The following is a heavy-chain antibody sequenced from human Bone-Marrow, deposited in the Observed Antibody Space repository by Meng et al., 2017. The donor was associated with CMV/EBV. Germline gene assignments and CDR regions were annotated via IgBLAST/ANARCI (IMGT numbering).Heavy chain of an antibody. Sequence: GESLKISCAASGFTFSSYAMHCVRQAPGKGLEWVAVISYDGSNKYYADSVKGRFTISRDNSKNTLYLQMNSLRAEDTAVYYCAKDRGGGSGWYRSDAFDIWAQGTMVTVSS. CDR2: ISYDGSNK. CDR3: AKDRGGGSGWYRSDAFDI. V-gene: IGHV3-30-3*01. J-gene: IGHJ3*02. D-gene: IGHD6-19*01. CDR1: GFTFSSYA.